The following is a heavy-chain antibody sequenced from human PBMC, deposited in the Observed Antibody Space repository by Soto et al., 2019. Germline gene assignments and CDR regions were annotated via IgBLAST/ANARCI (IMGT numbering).Heavy chain of an antibody. V-gene: IGHV1-3*01. CDR1: GYTFTSYA. CDR3: ARGNPPPAPYYYGSGPLGWFDP. Sequence: SVKVSRKASGYTFTSYAMHWVRQAPGQRLEGMGWINAGNGNTKYSQKFQGRVTITRDTSASTAYMELSSLRSEDTAVYYCARGNPPPAPYYYGSGPLGWFDPWGQGTLVTVSS. D-gene: IGHD3-10*01. CDR2: INAGNGNT. J-gene: IGHJ5*02.